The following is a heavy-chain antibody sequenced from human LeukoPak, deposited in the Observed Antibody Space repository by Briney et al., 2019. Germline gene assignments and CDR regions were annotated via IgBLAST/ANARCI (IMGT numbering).Heavy chain of an antibody. CDR1: GFTFDDYG. CDR2: INWNGGST. CDR3: ARDSSITMVRGVMPFDY. V-gene: IGHV3-20*04. D-gene: IGHD3-10*01. J-gene: IGHJ4*02. Sequence: AGGSLRLSCAASGFTFDDYGMSWVRQAPGKGLEWVSGINWNGGSTGYADSVKGRFTISRDNAKNSLYLQMNSLRAEDTAVYYCARDSSITMVRGVMPFDYWGQGTLVTVSS.